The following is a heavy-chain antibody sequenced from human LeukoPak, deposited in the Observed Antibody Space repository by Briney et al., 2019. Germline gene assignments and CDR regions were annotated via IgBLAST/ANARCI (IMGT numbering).Heavy chain of an antibody. D-gene: IGHD6-6*01. CDR1: GFSFSDYY. V-gene: IGHV3-11*04. Sequence: PGGSLRLSCAASGFSFSDYYMSWIRQAPGKGLEWVSYISSSGNTIYYADSVKGRFTISRDNAKNSLYLQMNSLRAEDTAVYYCARIYSSSSSRGAFDIWGQGTMVTVSS. J-gene: IGHJ3*02. CDR2: ISSSGNTI. CDR3: ARIYSSSSSRGAFDI.